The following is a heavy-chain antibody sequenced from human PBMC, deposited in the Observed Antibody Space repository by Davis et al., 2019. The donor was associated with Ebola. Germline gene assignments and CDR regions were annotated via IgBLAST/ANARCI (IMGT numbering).Heavy chain of an antibody. V-gene: IGHV5-51*01. CDR1: GYNFNTYW. Sequence: GESLKIPCNGSGYNFNTYWIAWVRQRPGKGLEYMGITYPGDSDTRYNPSFQGQIAISVDKSINTAYLQWNSLQASDTAMFFCARRITVATHDSFDFWGPGTMVTVS. D-gene: IGHD4-23*01. J-gene: IGHJ3*01. CDR2: TYPGDSDT. CDR3: ARRITVATHDSFDF.